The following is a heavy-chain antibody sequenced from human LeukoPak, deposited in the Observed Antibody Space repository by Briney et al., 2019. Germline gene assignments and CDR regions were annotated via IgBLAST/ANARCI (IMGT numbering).Heavy chain of an antibody. Sequence: GGSLRLSCAASGFTFSSYWMNWARQAPGKGLEWVGRIKSKTDGGTTDYAAPVKGRFTISRDDSKNTLYLQMNSLKTEDTAVYYCTTDGVEWVEEGKRFDYWGQGTLVTVSS. J-gene: IGHJ4*02. CDR3: TTDGVEWVEEGKRFDY. CDR2: IKSKTDGGTT. D-gene: IGHD3-3*01. V-gene: IGHV3-15*07. CDR1: GFTFSSYW.